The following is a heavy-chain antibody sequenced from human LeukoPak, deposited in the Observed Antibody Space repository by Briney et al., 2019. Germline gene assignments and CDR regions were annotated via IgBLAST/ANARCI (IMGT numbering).Heavy chain of an antibody. CDR1: NYTLASYG. J-gene: IGHJ6*02. Sequence: ASVKVSCKASNYTLASYGLSWVRQAPGQGLQWVGWISPYDGNTDYAQRFQARVTMTIDRATRTVYMDLKRLRLDDTAVYYCVRVWPPNAVDRGMTYSYFNALDVWGQGTTVIVSS. CDR3: VRVWPPNAVDRGMTYSYFNALDV. D-gene: IGHD3-10*01. CDR2: ISPYDGNT. V-gene: IGHV1-18*01.